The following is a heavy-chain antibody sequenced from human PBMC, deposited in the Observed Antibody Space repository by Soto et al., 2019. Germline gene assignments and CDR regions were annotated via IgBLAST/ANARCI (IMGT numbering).Heavy chain of an antibody. CDR1: GLTFSGYA. Sequence: EVQLLESGGGLVQPGGSLRLSCAASGLTFSGYAMNWVRQAPGKGLEWVSAITGSGGGTYYADSVKGRFTVSRDNSKNTVFLQMNSLRADDTAVYYCVPRRGAAFDYWGQGTLVTVSS. CDR2: ITGSGGGT. V-gene: IGHV3-23*01. J-gene: IGHJ4*02. D-gene: IGHD2-15*01. CDR3: VPRRGAAFDY.